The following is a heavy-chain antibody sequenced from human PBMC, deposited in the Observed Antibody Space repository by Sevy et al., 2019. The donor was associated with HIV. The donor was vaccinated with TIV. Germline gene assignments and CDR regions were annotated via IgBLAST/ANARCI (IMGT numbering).Heavy chain of an antibody. CDR3: AREGCSKPHDY. Sequence: GGSLRLSCVASGFTFRDHSMSWVRQAPGKGLEWVSTFSFGCGQINYADSVKGRFTISRDNSKNSFYLQMNNLRAEDTAIYFCAREGCSKPHDYWGQGTLVTVSS. CDR2: FSFGCGQI. D-gene: IGHD2-8*01. V-gene: IGHV3-23*01. CDR1: GFTFRDHS. J-gene: IGHJ4*02.